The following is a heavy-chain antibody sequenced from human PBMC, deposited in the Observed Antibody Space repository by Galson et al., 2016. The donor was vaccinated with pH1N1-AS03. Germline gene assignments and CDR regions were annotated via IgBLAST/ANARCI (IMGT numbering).Heavy chain of an antibody. Sequence: ETLSLTCTVSGASIKSHYWSWIRQPPGKGLEWIGYIQYSATTSYNPSLQSRVTISQDTAKNQFSLKVHSVTAADTAVYYCAKDAVRGGGFDPWGQGTLVVVSS. D-gene: IGHD2-15*01. J-gene: IGHJ5*02. CDR2: IQYSATT. V-gene: IGHV4-59*11. CDR3: AKDAVRGGGFDP. CDR1: GASIKSHY.